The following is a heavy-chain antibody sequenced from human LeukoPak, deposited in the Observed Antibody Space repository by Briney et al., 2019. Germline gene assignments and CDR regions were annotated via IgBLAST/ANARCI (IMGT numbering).Heavy chain of an antibody. J-gene: IGHJ5*02. V-gene: IGHV4-59*01. Sequence: PSETLSLTCTVSGGSISSYYWSWIRQPPGKGLEWIGYIYYSGSANYNPSLKSRVTISVDTSKNQFSLKLSSVTAADTAVYYCARGTLGGFWSGTNWFDPWGQGTLVTVSS. CDR1: GGSISSYY. CDR2: IYYSGSA. D-gene: IGHD3-3*01. CDR3: ARGTLGGFWSGTNWFDP.